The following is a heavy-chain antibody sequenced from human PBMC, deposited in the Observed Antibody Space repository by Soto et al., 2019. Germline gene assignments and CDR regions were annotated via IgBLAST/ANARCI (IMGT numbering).Heavy chain of an antibody. Sequence: GASVKVSCKASGGTFSSYAISWVRQAPGQGLEWMGGIIPIFGTANYAQKFQGRVTITADESTSTAYMELSSLRSEDTAVYYCASGRYNLYDTSFDYWGRGTLVTV. CDR2: IIPIFGTA. CDR1: GGTFSSYA. J-gene: IGHJ4*02. D-gene: IGHD1-20*01. V-gene: IGHV1-69*13. CDR3: ASGRYNLYDTSFDY.